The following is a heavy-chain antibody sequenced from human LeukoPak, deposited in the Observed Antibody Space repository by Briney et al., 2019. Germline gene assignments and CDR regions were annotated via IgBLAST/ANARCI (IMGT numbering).Heavy chain of an antibody. CDR1: GGTFSSYA. D-gene: IGHD3-9*01. Sequence: SVKVSCKASGGTFSSYAISWVRQAPGQGLEWMGGIIPIFGTANYAQEFQGRVTITADESTSTAYMELSSLRSEDTAVYYCARALRYFDSSRLGWGSYYYYYMDVWGKGTTVTVSS. CDR3: ARALRYFDSSRLGWGSYYYYYMDV. V-gene: IGHV1-69*13. J-gene: IGHJ6*03. CDR2: IIPIFGTA.